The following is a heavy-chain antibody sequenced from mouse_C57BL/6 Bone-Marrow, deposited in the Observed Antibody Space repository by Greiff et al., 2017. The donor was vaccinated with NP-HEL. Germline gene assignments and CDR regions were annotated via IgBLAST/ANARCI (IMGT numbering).Heavy chain of an antibody. V-gene: IGHV1-82*01. D-gene: IGHD1-1*01. CDR2: IYPGDGDT. CDR3: GRGGIVLRGYFGV. CDR1: GYAFSSSW. J-gene: IGHJ1*03. Sequence: QVQLQQSGPELVKPGASVKISCKASGYAFSSSWMNWVKQRPGKGLEWIGRIYPGDGDTNYNGKFKGKATLTADKSSSTAYMQLSSLTSEDSAVYFCGRGGIVLRGYFGVWGTGTAVTVSS.